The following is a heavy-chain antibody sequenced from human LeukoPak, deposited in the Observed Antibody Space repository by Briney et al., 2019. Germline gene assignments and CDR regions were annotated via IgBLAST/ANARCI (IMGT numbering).Heavy chain of an antibody. CDR1: GGTFSSYA. CDR2: IIPIFGTA. D-gene: IGHD2-2*01. J-gene: IGHJ5*02. Sequence: GASVKVSCKASGGTFSSYAISWVRQAPGQGLEWMGGIIPIFGTANYAQKFQGRVTITTDESTSTAYMELSSLRSEDTAVYYCARSYIVVVPAYNWFDPWGQGTLVTVSS. CDR3: ARSYIVVVPAYNWFDP. V-gene: IGHV1-69*05.